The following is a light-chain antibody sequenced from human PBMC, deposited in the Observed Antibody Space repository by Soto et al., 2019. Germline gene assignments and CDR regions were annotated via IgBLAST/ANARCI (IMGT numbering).Light chain of an antibody. J-gene: IGKJ2*02. CDR2: RAS. CDR3: QQYKTYTCT. CDR1: QSIDRW. Sequence: DIQMTQSPSTLSASVGDRVTITCRASQSIDRWLAWYQQKPGKAPKLLIYRASSLESGVPSRFSGSGSGTEFTLTISSLQPDDFTTYYFQQYKTYTCTFAQWTKLEIK. V-gene: IGKV1-5*03.